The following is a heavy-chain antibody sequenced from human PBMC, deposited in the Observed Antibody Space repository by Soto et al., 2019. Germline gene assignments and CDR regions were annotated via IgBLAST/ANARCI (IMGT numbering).Heavy chain of an antibody. Sequence: EVQLVQSGAEVKKPGESLKISCKGSGYSFTSYWIGWVRQMPGKGLEWMGIIYPGDSDTRYSPSFQGQVTISADKSISTAYLQWSSLKASDTAMYYCARLSTHYYYYYGMDVWGQGTTVTVSS. CDR1: GYSFTSYW. CDR2: IYPGDSDT. J-gene: IGHJ6*02. V-gene: IGHV5-51*03. D-gene: IGHD3-3*02. CDR3: ARLSTHYYYYYGMDV.